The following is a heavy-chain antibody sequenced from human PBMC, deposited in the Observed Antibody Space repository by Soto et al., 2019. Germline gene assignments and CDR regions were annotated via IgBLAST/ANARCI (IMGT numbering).Heavy chain of an antibody. CDR2: IFHSGST. D-gene: IGHD7-27*01. V-gene: IGHV4-4*02. Sequence: QVQLQESGPGLVKPSGTLSLTCAVSGASISSTNWWSWVRQPPGKGLEWVGEIFHSGSTNYNPSLKSRLTVSVDKSKNQFSLELTSVTAADTALYYCARKGWTGGIDYWGQGTLVTVSS. J-gene: IGHJ4*02. CDR3: ARKGWTGGIDY. CDR1: GASISSTNW.